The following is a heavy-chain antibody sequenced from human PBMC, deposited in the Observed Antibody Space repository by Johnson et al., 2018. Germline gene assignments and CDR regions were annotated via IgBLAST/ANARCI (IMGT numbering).Heavy chain of an antibody. J-gene: IGHJ3*01. V-gene: IGHV3-30*03. CDR2: ISYDGSYK. D-gene: IGHD2-2*01. CDR1: GFTFSSYG. CDR3: ARAGLGYCTSTICHPAFDV. Sequence: QVQLVQSGGGVVQPGRSLRLSCAASGFTFSSYGMHWVHQAPGKGLEWVAVISYDGSYKYYADSVKGRFTISRDNSKNTLSRQMKSLRAEERDVYYCARAGLGYCTSTICHPAFDVWGQGTMVTVSS.